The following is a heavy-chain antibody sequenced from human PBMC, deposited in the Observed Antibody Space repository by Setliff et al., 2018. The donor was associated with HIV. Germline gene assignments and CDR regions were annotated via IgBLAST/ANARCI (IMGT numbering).Heavy chain of an antibody. Sequence: SCAASGFTFNYFWMSWVRQDPGKGLEWVANIKQDGSEKNYVDSVKGRFTISRDTAKNSLYLQMNSLRVQDTAVYYCARDHWVAGLDYWGQGTLFTVSS. D-gene: IGHD6-19*01. CDR3: ARDHWVAGLDY. CDR1: GFTFNYFW. CDR2: IKQDGSEK. J-gene: IGHJ4*02. V-gene: IGHV3-7*01.